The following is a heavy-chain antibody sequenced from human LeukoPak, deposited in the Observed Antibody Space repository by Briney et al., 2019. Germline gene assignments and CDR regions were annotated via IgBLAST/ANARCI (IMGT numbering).Heavy chain of an antibody. Sequence: SETLSLTCTVSGGSISSYYWSWIRQPPGKGLEWIGYIYYSGSTNYIPSLKSRVTISVDTSKNQFSLKLSSVTAADTAVYYCARNEYYYDSSGYYRPHDAFDIWGQGTMVTVSS. CDR1: GGSISSYY. V-gene: IGHV4-59*01. D-gene: IGHD3-22*01. J-gene: IGHJ3*02. CDR2: IYYSGST. CDR3: ARNEYYYDSSGYYRPHDAFDI.